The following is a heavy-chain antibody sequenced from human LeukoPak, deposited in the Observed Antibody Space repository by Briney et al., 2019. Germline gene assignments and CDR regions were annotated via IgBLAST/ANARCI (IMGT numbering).Heavy chain of an antibody. CDR2: TSCCSSYI. D-gene: IGHD3-22*01. J-gene: IGHJ4*02. Sequence: GGSLRLSCAVSGYTFSSFNMNWVRRAPREGREGGSSTSCCSSYIYYTHSVKRRFTISRDNAKNALYLQMNSLRAEDSAVDYCGKRPSGYFYDHFDFWGQGTLVTVSS. CDR3: GKRPSGYFYDHFDF. CDR1: GYTFSSFN. V-gene: IGHV3-21*01.